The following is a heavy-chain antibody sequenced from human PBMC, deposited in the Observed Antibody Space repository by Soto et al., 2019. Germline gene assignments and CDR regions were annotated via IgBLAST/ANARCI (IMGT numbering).Heavy chain of an antibody. D-gene: IGHD6-19*01. CDR2: IYHSGST. CDR3: SRIAVSGPITGFDY. CDR1: GGSISSSNW. J-gene: IGHJ4*02. V-gene: IGHV4-4*02. Sequence: SETLSPTCAVSGGSISSSNWCSWVRQPPRKRLEWIGEIYHSGSTNYNPSLRSRVTISVDTSKTQSSLRLSSVTAADTAVYYCSRIAVSGPITGFDYWGQGARVTVAS.